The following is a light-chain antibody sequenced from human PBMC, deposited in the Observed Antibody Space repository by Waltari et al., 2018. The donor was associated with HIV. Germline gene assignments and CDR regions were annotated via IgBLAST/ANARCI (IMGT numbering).Light chain of an antibody. V-gene: IGKV1-5*03. CDR2: KAS. CDR1: QSYRGW. Sequence: DIQMTQSPSTLSASVGDRVTMTCRASQSYRGWLAQKMQKPRKAPKFRVSKASTLQTGRVCRFRGSGYGTDFTTTINSLQPAVFATYYFQQYNTSPWTFGQETKVDIK. CDR3: QQYNTSPWT. J-gene: IGKJ1*01.